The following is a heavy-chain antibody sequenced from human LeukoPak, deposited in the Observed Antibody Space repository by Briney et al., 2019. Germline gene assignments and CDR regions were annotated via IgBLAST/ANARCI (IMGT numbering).Heavy chain of an antibody. J-gene: IGHJ4*02. Sequence: GGSLRLSCGASGITFSSYSMNWVRQAPGKGLEWVSYISSSGSTKYYADSVKGRFAISRDNARNSLYLQMNSLRAEDTAVYFCARGGLSIMGYWGQGTLVTVSS. CDR2: ISSSGSTK. D-gene: IGHD2/OR15-2a*01. CDR3: ARGGLSIMGY. CDR1: GITFSSYS. V-gene: IGHV3-48*01.